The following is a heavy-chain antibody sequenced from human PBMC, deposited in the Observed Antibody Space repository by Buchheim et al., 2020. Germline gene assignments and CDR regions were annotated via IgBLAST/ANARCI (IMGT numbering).Heavy chain of an antibody. CDR1: GFTVSSNY. D-gene: IGHD6-13*01. V-gene: IGHV3-66*01. CDR3: AHKITAGRGNYYYGMDV. CDR2: IYSGGGT. Sequence: EVQLVESGGGLVQPGGSLRLSCAASGFTVSSNYMSWVRQAPGKGLEWVSVIYSGGGTYYADSVKGRFTISRDNSKNTLYLQMNSLRAEDTAVYYCAHKITAGRGNYYYGMDVWGQGTT. J-gene: IGHJ6*02.